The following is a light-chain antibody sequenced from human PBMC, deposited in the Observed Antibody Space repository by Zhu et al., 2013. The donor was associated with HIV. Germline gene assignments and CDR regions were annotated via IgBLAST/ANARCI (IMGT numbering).Light chain of an antibody. Sequence: QSVLTQPPSVSGAPGQRVTISCSGSGANIGAPYDVHWYQQLPGTAPRLLIYGNSNRPSGVPDRFSGSKSGTSASLAITGLQAEDEADYYCQSYDSSLSDWVFGGGTKLTVL. V-gene: IGLV1-40*01. CDR3: QSYDSSLSDWV. J-gene: IGLJ3*02. CDR1: GANIGAPYD. CDR2: GNS.